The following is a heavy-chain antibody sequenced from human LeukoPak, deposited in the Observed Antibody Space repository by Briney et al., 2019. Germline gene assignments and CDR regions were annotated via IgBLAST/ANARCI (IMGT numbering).Heavy chain of an antibody. CDR1: GGTFSGYA. D-gene: IGHD3-22*01. V-gene: IGHV1-69*13. CDR2: IIPIFGTA. Sequence: SVKVSCKASGGTFSGYAISWVRQAPGQGLEWMGGIIPIFGTANYAQKFQGRVTITADESTSTAYMELSSLRSEDTAVYYCARDLPNYYDSSPFDYWGQGTLVTVSS. CDR3: ARDLPNYYDSSPFDY. J-gene: IGHJ4*02.